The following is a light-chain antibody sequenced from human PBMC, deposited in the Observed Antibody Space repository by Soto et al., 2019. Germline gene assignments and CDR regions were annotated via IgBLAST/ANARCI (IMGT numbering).Light chain of an antibody. CDR2: EVN. CDR1: SSNVGSYKL. Sequence: SAVTQPASVSGSPGQSSTISCTGISSNVGSYKLVSWYPQHPGKAPKLMIFEVNKRPSGVSNRFSGSKSGNTASLTISGLKVGDEADYYCCSSGGSPTYVFGTGTKVTVL. CDR3: CSSGGSPTYV. V-gene: IGLV2-23*02. J-gene: IGLJ1*01.